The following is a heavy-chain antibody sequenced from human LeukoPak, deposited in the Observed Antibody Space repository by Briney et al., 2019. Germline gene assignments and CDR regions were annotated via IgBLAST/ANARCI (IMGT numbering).Heavy chain of an antibody. V-gene: IGHV1-58*01. CDR2: IVVGSGNT. D-gene: IGHD6-19*01. J-gene: IGHJ4*02. CDR3: AADPNSSGWAY. CDR1: GFTFTSSA. Sequence: SVKVSCKASGFTFTSSAVQWVRQARGQRLEGIGWIVVGSGNTNYAHKFQERVTITRDMSTSTAYMGLSSLRSEDTAVYYCAADPNSSGWAYWGQGTLVTVSS.